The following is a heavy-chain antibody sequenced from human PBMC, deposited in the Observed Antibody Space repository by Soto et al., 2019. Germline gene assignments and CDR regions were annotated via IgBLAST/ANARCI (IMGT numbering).Heavy chain of an antibody. J-gene: IGHJ4*02. Sequence: SETLSLTCTVAGGSISSYYGGWIRQPRVKGLGLSGYFFSIDNNKYEPSVKSRVTVSGDTRKSQFALRLSCLGAADTAVYYCARLTHYYFADTFDYWGPGTLVTVSS. CDR3: ARLTHYYFADTFDY. CDR1: GGSISSYY. V-gene: IGHV4-59*01. CDR2: FFSIDNN. D-gene: IGHD3-3*01.